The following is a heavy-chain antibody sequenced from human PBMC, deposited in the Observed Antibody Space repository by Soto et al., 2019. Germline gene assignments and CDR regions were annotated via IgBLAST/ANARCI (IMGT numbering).Heavy chain of an antibody. V-gene: IGHV1-69*01. J-gene: IGHJ6*02. D-gene: IGHD5-18*01. CDR3: ARAPYTASGDCYYGMDV. Sequence: QVQLVQSGAEVKKPGSSVKVSCKASGGTFSSYAISWVRQAPGQGLEWMGGIIPIFGTANYAQKFQGRVTITADESTSTAYMELSSVRSEDTAVYYCARAPYTASGDCYYGMDVWGQGTTVTVSS. CDR1: GGTFSSYA. CDR2: IIPIFGTA.